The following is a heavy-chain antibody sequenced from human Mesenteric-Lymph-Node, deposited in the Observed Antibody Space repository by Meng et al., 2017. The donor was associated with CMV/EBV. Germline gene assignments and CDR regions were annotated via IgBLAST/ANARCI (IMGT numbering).Heavy chain of an antibody. Sequence: CRTSGYTFTGYYMHWVRRAPGQGLGWMGRISPNSGGTNYAQKFQGRVTMTRDTSISTAYMELSRLSSDDTAVYYCARDRHQDYYGSGYWGQGTLVTVSS. D-gene: IGHD3-10*01. CDR1: GYTFTGYY. V-gene: IGHV1-2*06. CDR2: ISPNSGGT. J-gene: IGHJ4*02. CDR3: ARDRHQDYYGSGY.